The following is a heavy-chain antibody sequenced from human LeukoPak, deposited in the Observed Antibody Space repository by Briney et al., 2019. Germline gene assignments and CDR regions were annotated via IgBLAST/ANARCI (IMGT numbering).Heavy chain of an antibody. CDR1: GFTFDDYA. CDR2: ISWNSGSI. Sequence: GGSLRLSCAASGFTFDDYAMHWVRQAPGKGLEWVSGISWNSGSIGYADSVKGRFTISRDNAKNSLYLQMNSLRAEDTALYYCAKAQAYSRGWYYFDYWGQGTLVTVSS. D-gene: IGHD6-19*01. CDR3: AKAQAYSRGWYYFDY. J-gene: IGHJ4*02. V-gene: IGHV3-9*01.